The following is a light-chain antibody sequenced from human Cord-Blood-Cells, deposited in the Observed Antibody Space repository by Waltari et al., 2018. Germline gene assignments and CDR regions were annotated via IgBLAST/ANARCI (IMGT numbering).Light chain of an antibody. V-gene: IGKV3-20*01. CDR1: QSVSSSY. CDR2: GAS. CDR3: QQYGSSPIT. Sequence: EIVLTQSPGTLSLSPGERATLSCRASQSVSSSYLAWYQQKPGQAPRLLLYGASSRATGIPDRFSGRGYGTDFTLTISRLEPEDFAVYYCQQYGSSPITFGQGARLEIK. J-gene: IGKJ5*01.